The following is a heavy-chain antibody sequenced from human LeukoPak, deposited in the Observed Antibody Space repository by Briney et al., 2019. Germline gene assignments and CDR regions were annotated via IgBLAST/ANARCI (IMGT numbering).Heavy chain of an antibody. D-gene: IGHD2-15*01. CDR1: GGSIRGYY. J-gene: IGHJ5*02. CDR2: VSYTGST. V-gene: IGHV4-59*01. CDR3: ARDERFCTGGSCYPGWFDP. Sequence: ASETLSLTCTVSGGSIRGYYWTWIRQPPGKGLEWIGYVSYTGSTNYNPSLKSRLSISLDTSKNQFSLKLNSVTAADTAVYYCARDERFCTGGSCYPGWFDPWGQGTLVTVSS.